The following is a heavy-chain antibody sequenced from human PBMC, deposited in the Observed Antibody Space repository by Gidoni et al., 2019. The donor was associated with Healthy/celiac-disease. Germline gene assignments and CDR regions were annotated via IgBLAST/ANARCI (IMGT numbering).Heavy chain of an antibody. V-gene: IGHV3-49*04. D-gene: IGHD3-22*01. CDR1: GFTFGDYA. CDR3: TRDSPPENYYDSSGFDY. CDR2: IRSKAYGGTT. J-gene: IGHJ4*02. Sequence: EVQLVESGGGLVQPGRSLRLSCTASGFTFGDYAMSWVRQAPGKGLEWVGFIRSKAYGGTTEYAASVKGRFTISRDDSKSIAYLQMNSLKTEDTAVYYCTRDSPPENYYDSSGFDYWGQGTLVTVSS.